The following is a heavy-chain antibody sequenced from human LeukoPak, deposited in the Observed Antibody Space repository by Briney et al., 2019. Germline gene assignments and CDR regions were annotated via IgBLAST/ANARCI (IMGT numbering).Heavy chain of an antibody. CDR2: IYPGDSDT. J-gene: IGHJ4*02. Sequence: GESLKISCKGSGYSFTNYWIGWVRQMPGKGLEWMGIIYPGDSDTRYSPSFQGQVTISADKSISTAYLQWSSLKASDTAMYYCARHRGEGSSTSCLDYWGQGTLVTVSS. CDR3: ARHRGEGSSTSCLDY. D-gene: IGHD2-2*01. CDR1: GYSFTNYW. V-gene: IGHV5-51*01.